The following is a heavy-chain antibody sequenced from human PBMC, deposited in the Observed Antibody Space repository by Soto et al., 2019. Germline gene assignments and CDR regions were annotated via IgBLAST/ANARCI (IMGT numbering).Heavy chain of an antibody. V-gene: IGHV4-39*01. D-gene: IGHD2-15*01. CDR3: ARVVVVVAATPVGPTDY. CDR2: IYYSGST. Sequence: ASETLSLTCTVSGGSISSSSYYWGWIRQPPGKGLEWIGSIYYSGSTYYNPSLKSRVTISVDTSKNQFSLKLSSVTAADTAVYYCARVVVVVAATPVGPTDYWGQGTLVTVSS. J-gene: IGHJ4*02. CDR1: GGSISSSSYY.